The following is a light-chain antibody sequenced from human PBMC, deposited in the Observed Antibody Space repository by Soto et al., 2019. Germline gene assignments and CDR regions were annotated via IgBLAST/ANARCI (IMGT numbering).Light chain of an antibody. CDR2: EVS. J-gene: IGLJ1*01. Sequence: QSVLAQPPSVSGAPGQRVTMSCSGDSSNIGAGFGVHWYQLLPGKAPKLMIYEVSNRPSGVSNRFSGSKSGNTASLTISGLQAEDETDYYCFSYTSSGTYVFGTGTKVTVL. CDR3: FSYTSSGTYV. CDR1: SSNIGAGFG. V-gene: IGLV1-40*01.